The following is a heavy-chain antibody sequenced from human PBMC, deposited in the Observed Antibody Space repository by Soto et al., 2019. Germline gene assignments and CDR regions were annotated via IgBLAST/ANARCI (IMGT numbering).Heavy chain of an antibody. CDR1: GYTFTIYD. CDR2: MNPNSGNT. D-gene: IGHD3-10*01. Sequence: ASVKVSCKASGYTFTIYDINWVRQATGQGLEWMGWMNPNSGNTGYAQKFQGRVTMTRNTSISTAYTELSSLRSEDTAVYYCARGGLYDHTSGLWGQGTLVTVSS. CDR3: ARGGLYDHTSGL. J-gene: IGHJ4*02. V-gene: IGHV1-8*01.